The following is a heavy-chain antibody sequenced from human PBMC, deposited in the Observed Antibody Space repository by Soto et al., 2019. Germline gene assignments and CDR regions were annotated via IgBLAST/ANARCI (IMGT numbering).Heavy chain of an antibody. CDR3: ARQVGATPEGDYYYGMDV. Sequence: PGEYLKISCKGSGYSFTSYWIGWVRQMPGKGLEWMGIIYPGDSDTRYSPSFQGQVTISADKSISTAYLQWSSLKASDTAMYYCARQVGATPEGDYYYGMDVWGQGTTVTVSS. CDR2: IYPGDSDT. V-gene: IGHV5-51*01. J-gene: IGHJ6*02. D-gene: IGHD1-26*01. CDR1: GYSFTSYW.